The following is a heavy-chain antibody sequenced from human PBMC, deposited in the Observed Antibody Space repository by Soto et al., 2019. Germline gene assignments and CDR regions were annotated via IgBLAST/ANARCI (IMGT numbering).Heavy chain of an antibody. CDR3: ARRLFGSGWTLDS. Sequence: SQTLSLTCAISGDSVSGNSAAWNWIRQSPSRGLEWLGRTYYRPRWYNDYAVSVKSRITVTPDTSKNQFSLNMNSVTAADTAVYYCARRLFGSGWTLDSWGQGALVTVSS. J-gene: IGHJ4*02. CDR2: TYYRPRWYN. CDR1: GDSVSGNSAA. D-gene: IGHD6-19*01. V-gene: IGHV6-1*01.